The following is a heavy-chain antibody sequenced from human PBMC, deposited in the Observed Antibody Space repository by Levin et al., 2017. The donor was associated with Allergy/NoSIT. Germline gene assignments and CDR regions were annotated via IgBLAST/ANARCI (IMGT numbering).Heavy chain of an antibody. CDR2: ISGSGGST. Sequence: GESLKISCAASGFTFSSYAMSWVRQAPGKGLEWVSAISGSGGSTYYADSVKGRFTISRDNSKNTLYLQMNSLRAEDTAVYYCAKAKTGYLFDYWGQGTLVTVSS. D-gene: IGHD1-14*01. CDR1: GFTFSSYA. J-gene: IGHJ4*02. V-gene: IGHV3-23*01. CDR3: AKAKTGYLFDY.